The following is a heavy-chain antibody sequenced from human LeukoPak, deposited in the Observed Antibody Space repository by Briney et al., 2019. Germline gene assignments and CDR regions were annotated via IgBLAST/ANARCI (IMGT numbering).Heavy chain of an antibody. Sequence: PGGSLRLSCVDSAFSVGSNFMSWVRQAPGKGLEWVSVIYTGGSTYSADSVKGRFTISRDNAKNSLYLQMSSLRAEDTAVYYCARVRVTGYSNFAYWGQGTLVTVSS. J-gene: IGHJ4*02. CDR2: IYTGGST. CDR1: AFSVGSNF. D-gene: IGHD3-9*01. CDR3: ARVRVTGYSNFAY. V-gene: IGHV3-53*01.